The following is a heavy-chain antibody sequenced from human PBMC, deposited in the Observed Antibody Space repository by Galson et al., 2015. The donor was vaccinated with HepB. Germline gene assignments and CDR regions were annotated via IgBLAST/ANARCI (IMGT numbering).Heavy chain of an antibody. CDR3: AKLVLGIAQDSAVADY. CDR2: ISYDGSNK. D-gene: IGHD6-13*01. J-gene: IGHJ4*02. Sequence: SLRLSCAASGFTFSSYGMHWVRQAPGKGLEWVAVISYDGSNKYYADSVKGRFTISRDNSKNTLYLQMNSLRAEDTAVYYCAKLVLGIAQDSAVADYWGQGTLVTVSS. CDR1: GFTFSSYG. V-gene: IGHV3-30*18.